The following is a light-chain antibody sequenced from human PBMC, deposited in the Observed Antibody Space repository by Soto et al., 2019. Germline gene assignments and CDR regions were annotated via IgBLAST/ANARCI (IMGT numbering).Light chain of an antibody. Sequence: QSALTQPRSVSGSPGQSVTVSCTGTSSDVGSYNYVSWYQQHPGKAPKLMIYDVSKRPSGVPDRFSGSKSGNTASLTISGLQAEDAADYYCCSFAGSYTFWVFGGGTKVTVL. V-gene: IGLV2-11*01. CDR1: SSDVGSYNY. J-gene: IGLJ3*02. CDR3: CSFAGSYTFWV. CDR2: DVS.